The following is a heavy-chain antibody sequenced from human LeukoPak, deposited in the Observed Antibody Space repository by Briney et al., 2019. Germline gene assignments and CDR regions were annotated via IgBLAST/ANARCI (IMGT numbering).Heavy chain of an antibody. Sequence: ASVKASCKASGGTFSSYAISWVRQAPGQGLEWMGRIIPILGIANYAQKFQGRVTITADKSTSTAYMELSSLRSEDTAVYYCASLGDYDSSGVPLDYWGQGTLVTVSS. CDR3: ASLGDYDSSGVPLDY. D-gene: IGHD3-22*01. CDR2: IIPILGIA. CDR1: GGTFSSYA. V-gene: IGHV1-69*04. J-gene: IGHJ4*02.